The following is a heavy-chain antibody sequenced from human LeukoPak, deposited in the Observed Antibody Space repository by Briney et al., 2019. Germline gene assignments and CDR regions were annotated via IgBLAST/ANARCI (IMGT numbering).Heavy chain of an antibody. V-gene: IGHV4-4*07. CDR3: ARAGYCSGGSCYYFDY. D-gene: IGHD2-15*01. CDR1: GGSISSYY. Sequence: SETLSLTCPVSGGSISSYYWSWIRQPAGKGLEWIGRIYTSGGTNYNPSLKSRVTMSVDTSKNQFSLKLSSVTAADTAVYYCARAGYCSGGSCYYFDYWGQGTLVTVSS. J-gene: IGHJ4*02. CDR2: IYTSGGT.